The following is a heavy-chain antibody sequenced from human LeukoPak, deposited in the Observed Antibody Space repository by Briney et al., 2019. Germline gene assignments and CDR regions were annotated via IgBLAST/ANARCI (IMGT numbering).Heavy chain of an antibody. V-gene: IGHV1-2*02. J-gene: IGHJ4*02. CDR3: ARAIGRWLQTYFDY. CDR1: GYTFTGYY. D-gene: IGHD5-24*01. Sequence: WASVKVSCKASGYTFTGYYMHWVRQAPGQGLEGMGWINPNSGGTNYAQKFQGRVTMTRDTSISTAYMELSRLRSDDTAVYYCARAIGRWLQTYFDYWGQGTLVTVSS. CDR2: INPNSGGT.